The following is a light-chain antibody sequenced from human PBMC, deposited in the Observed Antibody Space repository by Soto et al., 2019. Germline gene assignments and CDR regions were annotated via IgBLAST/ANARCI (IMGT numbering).Light chain of an antibody. V-gene: IGKV3-15*01. CDR3: QQYNNWPPWT. CDR1: HSVSNN. J-gene: IGKJ1*01. CDR2: GAS. Sequence: EIVMTQSPATLSASPGERATLSCRASHSVSNNSAWYQQKPGQAPRLLIYGASTRATGIPARFSGSGSGTEFTLTISSLQSEDFAVYYCQQYNNWPPWTFGQGTKVEI.